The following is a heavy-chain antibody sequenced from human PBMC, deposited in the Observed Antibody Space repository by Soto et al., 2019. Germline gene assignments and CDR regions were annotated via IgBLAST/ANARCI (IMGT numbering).Heavy chain of an antibody. CDR3: ARYHCSGGRWYYYYGMDV. Sequence: GGSLRLSCAASGFTFSSYAMHWVRQAPGKGLAWVAVISYDGSKKYYADSVKGRFTISRDNPKNTLYLQMTSLRAKDTAVYYCARYHCSGGRWYYYYGMDVWGQGTTVTVCS. V-gene: IGHV3-30-3*01. J-gene: IGHJ6*02. CDR2: ISYDGSKK. CDR1: GFTFSSYA. D-gene: IGHD2-15*01.